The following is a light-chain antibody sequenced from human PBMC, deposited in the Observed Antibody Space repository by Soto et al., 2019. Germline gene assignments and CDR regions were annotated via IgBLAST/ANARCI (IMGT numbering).Light chain of an antibody. Sequence: DIVMTQSPLSLPVTPGEPASISCRSSQSLLHSNGYNYLDWYLQKPGQSPQLLIYLGSSRASGVPDRFSGSGSGTEFTLTINSLQPDDSATYYCQQYNTYFGQGTKVDIK. CDR1: QSLLHSNGYNY. J-gene: IGKJ2*01. CDR2: LGS. V-gene: IGKV2-28*01. CDR3: QQYNTY.